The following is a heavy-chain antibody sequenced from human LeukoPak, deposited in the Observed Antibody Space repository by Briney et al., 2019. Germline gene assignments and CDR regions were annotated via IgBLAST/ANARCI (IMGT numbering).Heavy chain of an antibody. J-gene: IGHJ3*02. CDR3: ARERNFWSGSFAFDI. Sequence: GGSLRLSCAASGFTFSSYTMNWVRQAPGKGLEWVSYISSTSSTIYYADSVKSRFTISRDNAKNSLYLQMNSLRAEDTAVYYCARERNFWSGSFAFDIWGQGTMVTVSS. CDR2: ISSTSSTI. V-gene: IGHV3-48*01. D-gene: IGHD3-3*01. CDR1: GFTFSSYT.